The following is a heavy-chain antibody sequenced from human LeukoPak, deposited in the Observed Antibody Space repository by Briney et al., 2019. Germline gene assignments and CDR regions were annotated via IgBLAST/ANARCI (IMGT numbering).Heavy chain of an antibody. J-gene: IGHJ4*02. Sequence: PGGSLRLSCAASGFTFSSYSMNWVRRAPGKGLEWVSSIGSSSSYIYYADSVKGRFSISRDNAKNSLYLQMNSLRAEDTAVYYCARGATVRTPPLDYWGQGTLVTVSS. D-gene: IGHD4-23*01. CDR1: GFTFSSYS. CDR2: IGSSSSYI. V-gene: IGHV3-21*01. CDR3: ARGATVRTPPLDY.